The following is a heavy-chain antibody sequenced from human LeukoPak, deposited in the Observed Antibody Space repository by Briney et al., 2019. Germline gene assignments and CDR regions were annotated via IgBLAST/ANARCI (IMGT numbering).Heavy chain of an antibody. CDR1: GYSFTSYW. CDR2: IYPGDSDT. V-gene: IGHV5-51*01. Sequence: GESLQISCKGSGYSFTSYWIGWVRQLPGKGLEWMGIIYPGDSDTRYSPSFQGQVTISVDKSISTAYLQWSSLKASDTAMYYCARSVLMVYAISDYYYMDVWGKGTTVTVSS. CDR3: ARSVLMVYAISDYYYMDV. J-gene: IGHJ6*03. D-gene: IGHD2-8*01.